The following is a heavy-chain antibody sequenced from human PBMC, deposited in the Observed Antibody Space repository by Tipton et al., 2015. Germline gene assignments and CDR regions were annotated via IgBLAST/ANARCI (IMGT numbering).Heavy chain of an antibody. V-gene: IGHV4-38-2*01. D-gene: IGHD3-9*01. CDR3: ACQDYDSLTRDYQTVDY. CDR1: AYSISTDYY. Sequence: TLSLTCAVSAYSISTDYYWVWIRQPPGKGLEWIGTISHSGSTYYNPSLKSRVTISADTSRNQFSLKLTSVTAADTAVYYCACQDYDSLTRDYQTVDYWGQGTLVTVSS. J-gene: IGHJ4*02. CDR2: ISHSGST.